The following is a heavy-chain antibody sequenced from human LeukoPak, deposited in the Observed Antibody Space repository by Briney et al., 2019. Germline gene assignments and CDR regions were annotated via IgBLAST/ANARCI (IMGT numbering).Heavy chain of an antibody. J-gene: IGHJ3*02. Sequence: PSETLSLTCAVYGGSFSGYYLSWIRQPPGKGLEWIGEINHSGSTNYNPSLKSRVTISVDTSKNQFSLKLGSVTAADTAVYYCARSPVSDRSGREPFDIWGQGTMVTVSS. CDR1: GGSFSGYY. CDR3: ARSPVSDRSGREPFDI. D-gene: IGHD3-22*01. CDR2: INHSGST. V-gene: IGHV4-34*01.